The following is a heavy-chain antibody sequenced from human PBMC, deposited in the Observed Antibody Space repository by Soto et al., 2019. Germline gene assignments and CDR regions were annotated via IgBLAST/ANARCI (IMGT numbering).Heavy chain of an antibody. J-gene: IGHJ5*02. Sequence: HPGGSLRLSCAVSGFTFSSYGLHWVRQAPGKGLEWVAVIWYDGSNKYYADSVKGRFTISRDNSKNTLYLQMNSMRAEDTAVYYCARDRESNKGYCSTTSCYWGAWFDPWGQGT. CDR2: IWYDGSNK. CDR1: GFTFSSYG. D-gene: IGHD2-2*01. CDR3: ARDRESNKGYCSTTSCYWGAWFDP. V-gene: IGHV3-33*01.